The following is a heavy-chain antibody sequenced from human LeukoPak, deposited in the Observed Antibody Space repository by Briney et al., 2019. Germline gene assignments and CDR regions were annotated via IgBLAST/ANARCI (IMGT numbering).Heavy chain of an antibody. V-gene: IGHV3-11*01. CDR3: ARDTNNGLDV. J-gene: IGHJ6*02. CDR2: ISSSGRLM. D-gene: IGHD1-14*01. CDR1: GFSLSDYG. Sequence: PGGSLRLSCSASGFSLSDYGMSWVRQAPGKGLEWVSHISSSGRLMQYADSVEGRFTITRDNAQNFMSLQMNSLKPEDTAVYYCARDTNNGLDVWGRGTTATVSS.